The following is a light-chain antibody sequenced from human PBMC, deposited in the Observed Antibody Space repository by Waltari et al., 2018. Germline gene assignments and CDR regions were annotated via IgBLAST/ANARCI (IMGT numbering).Light chain of an antibody. V-gene: IGKV3-11*01. CDR3: QQRTNGIT. CDR2: GAS. Sequence: EIVLTQSPATLSLSPGERATLSCRASQSVSSYLAWYQHKPGQAPRLLIYGASNRATGIPARCSGSGSGTDFTRTISSLDPEDFAVYYCQQRTNGITFGQGTRLEIK. CDR1: QSVSSY. J-gene: IGKJ5*01.